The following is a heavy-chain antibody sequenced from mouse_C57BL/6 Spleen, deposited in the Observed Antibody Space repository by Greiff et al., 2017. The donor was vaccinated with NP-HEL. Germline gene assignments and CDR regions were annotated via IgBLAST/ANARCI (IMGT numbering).Heavy chain of an antibody. CDR3: AKGARYGNEDY. Sequence: VQLQQSGAELVRPGTSVKVSCKASGYAFTNYLIEWVKQRPGQGLEWIGVINPGSGGTNYNEKFKGKATLTADKSSSTAYMQLSSLTSEDSAVYFCAKGARYGNEDYWGQGTSVTVSS. J-gene: IGHJ4*01. D-gene: IGHD2-1*01. V-gene: IGHV1-54*01. CDR2: INPGSGGT. CDR1: GYAFTNYL.